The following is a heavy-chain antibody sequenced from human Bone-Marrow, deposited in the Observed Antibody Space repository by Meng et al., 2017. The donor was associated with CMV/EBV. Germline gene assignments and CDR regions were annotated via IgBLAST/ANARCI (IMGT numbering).Heavy chain of an antibody. CDR3: ARDGGPPAYCGGDCYSNPYYYYGMDV. CDR1: GYSISRGYY. Sequence: SETLSLTCTVSGYSISRGYYWGWIRQPPGKGLEWIGSIYHSGSTYYNPSLKSRVTISVDTYKNQFSLKLSSVTAADTAVYYCARDGGPPAYCGGDCYSNPYYYYGMDVWGQGTTVTVSS. V-gene: IGHV4-38-2*02. J-gene: IGHJ6*02. CDR2: IYHSGST. D-gene: IGHD2-21*01.